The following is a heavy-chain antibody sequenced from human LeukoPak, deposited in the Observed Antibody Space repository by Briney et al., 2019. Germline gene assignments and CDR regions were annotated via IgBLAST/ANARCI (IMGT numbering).Heavy chain of an antibody. CDR2: INHSGST. CDR3: ARHGDYGGNYFDY. D-gene: IGHD4-23*01. CDR1: GGSFSGYY. V-gene: IGHV4-34*01. J-gene: IGHJ4*02. Sequence: SETLSLTCAVYGGSFSGYYWSWIRQPPGKGLEWIGEINHSGSTNYNPSLKSRVTISVDTSKNQFSLKLSSVTAADTAVYYCARHGDYGGNYFDYWGQGTLVTVSS.